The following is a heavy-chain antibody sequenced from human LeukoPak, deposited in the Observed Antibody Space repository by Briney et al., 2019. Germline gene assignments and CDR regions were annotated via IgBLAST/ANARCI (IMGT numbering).Heavy chain of an antibody. Sequence: PGGSLRLSCAASGFTFSSYSMNWVRQAPGKGLEWVSSISSSSSYIYYADSVKGRFTISRDNAKNSLYLQMNSLRAEDTAVYYRATLDILTGYYAFDYWGQGTLVTVSS. CDR2: ISSSSSYI. D-gene: IGHD3-9*01. CDR3: ATLDILTGYYAFDY. V-gene: IGHV3-21*01. J-gene: IGHJ4*02. CDR1: GFTFSSYS.